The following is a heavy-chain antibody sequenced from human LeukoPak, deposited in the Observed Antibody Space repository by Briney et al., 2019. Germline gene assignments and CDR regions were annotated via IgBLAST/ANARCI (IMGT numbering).Heavy chain of an antibody. D-gene: IGHD3-10*01. CDR2: IKLDGSEK. J-gene: IGHJ4*02. V-gene: IGHV3-7*04. Sequence: PGGSLRLSCAASGFTFSNYWMNWVRQAPGKGLEWVANIKLDGSEKYYVDPVKGRFTISRDHAKNSLYLQMNSLRAEDTAVYYCARVITMVRGALDYWGQGTLVTVSS. CDR1: GFTFSNYW. CDR3: ARVITMVRGALDY.